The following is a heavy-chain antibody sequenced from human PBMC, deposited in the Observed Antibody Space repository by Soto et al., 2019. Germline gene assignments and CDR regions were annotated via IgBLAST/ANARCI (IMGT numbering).Heavy chain of an antibody. CDR1: GGSISSYY. V-gene: IGHV4-59*08. D-gene: IGHD1-26*01. J-gene: IGHJ4*02. Sequence: SETLSLTCTVSGGSISSYYWSWIRQPPGKGLEWIGYIYYSGSTNYNPSLKSRVTISLDTSKNLLSLKLSSVTAADTAVYYCARHRYSGRYYDFDYWGQGTLVTVSS. CDR2: IYYSGST. CDR3: ARHRYSGRYYDFDY.